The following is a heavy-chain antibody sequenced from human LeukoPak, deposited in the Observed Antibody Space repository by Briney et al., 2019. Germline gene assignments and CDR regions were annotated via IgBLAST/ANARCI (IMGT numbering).Heavy chain of an antibody. CDR2: ISSSSSTI. CDR3: ARDDCSSTSCFYFDY. J-gene: IGHJ4*02. V-gene: IGHV3-48*04. D-gene: IGHD2-2*01. Sequence: QAGGSLRLSCAASGFTFSSYSMNWVRQAPGKGLEWVSYISSSSSTIYYADSVKGQFTISRDNAKNSLYLQMNSLRAEDTAVYYCARDDCSSTSCFYFDYWGQGTLVTVSS. CDR1: GFTFSSYS.